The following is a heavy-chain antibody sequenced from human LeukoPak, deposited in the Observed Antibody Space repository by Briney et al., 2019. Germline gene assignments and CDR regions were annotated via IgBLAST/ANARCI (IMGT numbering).Heavy chain of an antibody. CDR1: GYTFTAYY. J-gene: IGHJ5*02. D-gene: IGHD6-6*01. CDR2: INPNSGTT. V-gene: IGHV1-2*02. Sequence: GASVKVSCKATGYTFTAYYMQWVRQAPGQGLEWMGWINPNSGTTNCAQKFQGRVTMTRDTSISTAYMELNRLRSDDTAIYYCASIAARRDLRPPVAWGQGTLVTVSS. CDR3: ASIAARRDLRPPVA.